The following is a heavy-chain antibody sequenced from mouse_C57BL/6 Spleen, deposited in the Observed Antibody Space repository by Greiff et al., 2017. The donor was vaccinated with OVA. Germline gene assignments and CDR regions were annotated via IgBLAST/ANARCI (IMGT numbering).Heavy chain of an antibody. CDR3: ARDGNYWFAY. CDR2: IRYDGSN. J-gene: IGHJ3*01. V-gene: IGHV3-6*01. CDR1: GYSITSGYY. D-gene: IGHD2-1*01. Sequence: EVQLVESGPGLVKPSQSLSLTCSVTGYSITSGYYWNWIRQFPGNKLEWMGYIRYDGSNNYNPSLKNRISITRDTSKNQFFLKLNSLTTEDTATYYCARDGNYWFAYWGQGTLVTVSA.